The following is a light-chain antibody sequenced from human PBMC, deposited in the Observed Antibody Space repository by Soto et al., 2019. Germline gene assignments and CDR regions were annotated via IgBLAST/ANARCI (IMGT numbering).Light chain of an antibody. CDR2: GAS. Sequence: EIVLTQSPGTLSLSQGESATLSCRASQSVSSRYLGWYQQRPGQAPRLLIYGASTRATGIPDRFSGGESGTGFTLTISRLEPEDFAVYYCQQYVISPRTFGQGTKVDIK. CDR1: QSVSSRY. J-gene: IGKJ1*01. V-gene: IGKV3-20*01. CDR3: QQYVISPRT.